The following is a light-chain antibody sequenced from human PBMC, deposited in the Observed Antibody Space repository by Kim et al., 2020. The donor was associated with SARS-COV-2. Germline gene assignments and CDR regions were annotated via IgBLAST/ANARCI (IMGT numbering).Light chain of an antibody. J-gene: IGLJ1*01. CDR2: GNS. CDR3: QSYDNSLSGYV. V-gene: IGLV1-40*01. Sequence: RVTIPCTGSTSNIGAGYEVHWYQQLPATAPKLLIYGNSNRPSGVPDRFSGSKSDTSASLAITGLQAEDEADYYCQSYDNSLSGYVFGSGTKVTVL. CDR1: TSNIGAGYE.